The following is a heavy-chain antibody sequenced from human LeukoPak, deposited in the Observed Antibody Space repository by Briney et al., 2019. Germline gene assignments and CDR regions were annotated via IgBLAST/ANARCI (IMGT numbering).Heavy chain of an antibody. CDR3: AKVPIRYYDSSGARLFDY. Sequence: PGGSLRLSCAASGFTFSSYAMSWVRQAPGKGLEWVSAISGSGGSTYYADSVKGRFTISRDNSKNTLYLQMNSLRAEDTAVYYCAKVPIRYYDSSGARLFDYWGQGTLVTVSS. V-gene: IGHV3-23*01. D-gene: IGHD3-22*01. CDR1: GFTFSSYA. CDR2: ISGSGGST. J-gene: IGHJ4*02.